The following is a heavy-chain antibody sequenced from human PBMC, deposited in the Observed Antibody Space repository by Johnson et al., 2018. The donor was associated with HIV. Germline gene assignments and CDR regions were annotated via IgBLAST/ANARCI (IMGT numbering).Heavy chain of an antibody. CDR3: ARARNWNDDDAFDI. V-gene: IGHV3-7*02. J-gene: IGHJ3*02. D-gene: IGHD1-1*01. CDR1: GFTFSSYW. CDR2: IKQDGSEK. Sequence: VQLVESGGGLVQPGGSLRLSCAASGFTFSSYWMSWVRQAPGKGLEWMANIKQDGSEKYYVDSVKGRFTISRDNAKNSLYLQMNSLRAEDTAVYYCARARNWNDDDAFDIWGQGTMVTVSS.